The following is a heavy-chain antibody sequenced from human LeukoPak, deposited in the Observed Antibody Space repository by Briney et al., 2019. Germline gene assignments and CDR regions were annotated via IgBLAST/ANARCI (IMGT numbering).Heavy chain of an antibody. Sequence: LETLSLTCAVYGGSFSGYYWSWIRQPPGKRLEWIGEINHSGSTNYNPSLKSRVTISVDTSKNQFSLKLSSVTAADTAVYYCARADIVVVPAATDGGGGMDVWGKGTTVTVSS. J-gene: IGHJ6*04. D-gene: IGHD2-2*01. V-gene: IGHV4-34*01. CDR2: INHSGST. CDR3: ARADIVVVPAATDGGGGMDV. CDR1: GGSFSGYY.